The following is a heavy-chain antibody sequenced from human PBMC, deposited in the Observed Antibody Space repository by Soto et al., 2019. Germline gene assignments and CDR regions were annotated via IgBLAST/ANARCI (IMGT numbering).Heavy chain of an antibody. V-gene: IGHV3-33*01. CDR2: IWYDGSNK. Sequence: GGSLRLSCAASGFTFSSYGMHWVRQAPGKGLEWVAVIWYDGSNKYYADSVKGRFTISRDNSKNTLYLQMNSLRAEDTAVYYCARGARLSGYDLDGVFRYWGQGTLVTVSS. CDR3: ARGARLSGYDLDGVFRY. J-gene: IGHJ4*02. CDR1: GFTFSSYG. D-gene: IGHD5-12*01.